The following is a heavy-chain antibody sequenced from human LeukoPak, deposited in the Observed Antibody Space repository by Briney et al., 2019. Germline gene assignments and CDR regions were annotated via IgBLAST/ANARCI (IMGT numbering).Heavy chain of an antibody. Sequence: ASVKVSCKASGYTFTNFGITWVRQAPGQGLEWMGWISAYNGNTKYAQNLQGRVTITTDTSTSTAYMELRRLISDTTAIYYCARGGXXPAXVXXWXDPWGQGTLVTVSS. D-gene: IGHD2-2*01. CDR1: GYTFTNFG. CDR3: ARGGXXPAXVXXWXDP. V-gene: IGHV1-18*01. J-gene: IGHJ5*02. CDR2: ISAYNGNT.